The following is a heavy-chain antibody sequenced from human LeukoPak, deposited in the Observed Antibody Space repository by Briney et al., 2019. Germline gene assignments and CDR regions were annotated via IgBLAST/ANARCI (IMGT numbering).Heavy chain of an antibody. J-gene: IGHJ4*02. D-gene: IGHD4-11*01. V-gene: IGHV5-51*01. Sequence: GESLKISCKASGYSFTNYWIGWVRQMPGKGLEWMGVIYPSDSDIRYSPSFQGQVTISADKSINTAYLQWSSLKASDTAIYYCARAGTSNYRFFDSWGQGTLVTVSS. CDR2: IYPSDSDI. CDR3: ARAGTSNYRFFDS. CDR1: GYSFTNYW.